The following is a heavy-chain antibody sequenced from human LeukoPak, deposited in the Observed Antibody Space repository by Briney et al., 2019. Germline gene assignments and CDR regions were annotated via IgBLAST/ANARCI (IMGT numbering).Heavy chain of an antibody. J-gene: IGHJ4*02. CDR2: ISQDANEGT. CDR3: ATGIDRSKTGY. D-gene: IGHD2-2*01. Sequence: SETLSLTCVMYGGSFSASHWSWVRQPPGRGLEWIGEISQDANEGTNYNPSLKSRATVSLDTSKNQFSLTLNSVTAADTAVYYCATGIDRSKTGYWGQGTLVTVSS. CDR1: GGSFSASH. V-gene: IGHV4-34*01.